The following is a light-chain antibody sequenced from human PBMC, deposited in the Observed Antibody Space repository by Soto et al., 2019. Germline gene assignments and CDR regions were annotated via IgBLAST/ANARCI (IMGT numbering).Light chain of an antibody. CDR2: DVS. Sequence: QSVLTQPRSVSGSPGQSVTISCTGASSDVGGYNYVSWYQQHPGKAPKLMIYDVSKRPSGVPDRFSGSKSGNTDSLPISGLQTEDEADYSCCSYAGRYTYVGGTGQKVTVL. CDR1: SSDVGGYNY. V-gene: IGLV2-11*01. CDR3: CSYAGRYTYV. J-gene: IGLJ1*01.